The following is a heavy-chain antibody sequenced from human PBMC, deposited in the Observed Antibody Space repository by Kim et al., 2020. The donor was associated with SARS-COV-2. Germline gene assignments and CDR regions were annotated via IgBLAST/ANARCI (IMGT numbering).Heavy chain of an antibody. CDR1: GGSISSYY. Sequence: SETLSLTCTVSGGSISSYYWSWIRQPPGKGLEWIGYIYYSGSTNYNPSLKSRVTISVDTSKNQFSLKLSSVTAADTAVYYCARAFTMVRGGFDYWGQGTL. J-gene: IGHJ4*02. D-gene: IGHD3-10*01. CDR2: IYYSGST. CDR3: ARAFTMVRGGFDY. V-gene: IGHV4-59*13.